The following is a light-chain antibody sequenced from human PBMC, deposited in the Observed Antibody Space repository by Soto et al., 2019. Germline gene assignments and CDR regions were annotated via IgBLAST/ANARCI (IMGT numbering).Light chain of an antibody. CDR2: DAS. CDR1: QSVSSY. J-gene: IGKJ5*01. V-gene: IGKV3-11*01. Sequence: EIVLTQSPATLSLSPGERATLSCRASQSVSSYLAWYQHKPGQAPRLLIYDASNRATGIPARFSGSVSGTDFTLNISSLEPEDFAVYYCQQRSNWPPITFGQGTRLEIK. CDR3: QQRSNWPPIT.